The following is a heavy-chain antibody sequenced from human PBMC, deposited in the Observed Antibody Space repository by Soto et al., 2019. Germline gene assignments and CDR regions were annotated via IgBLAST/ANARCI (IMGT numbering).Heavy chain of an antibody. V-gene: IGHV1-8*01. CDR3: ARKQLVSTYYYYYMDV. J-gene: IGHJ6*03. CDR2: MNPNSGNT. CDR1: GYTFTSYD. D-gene: IGHD6-6*01. Sequence: ASVKVSCKASGYTFTSYDINWVRQATGQGLEWMGWMNPNSGNTGYAQKFQGRVTMTRNTSISTAYMELSSLRSEDTAVYYCARKQLVSTYYYYYMDVWGKGTTVTVSS.